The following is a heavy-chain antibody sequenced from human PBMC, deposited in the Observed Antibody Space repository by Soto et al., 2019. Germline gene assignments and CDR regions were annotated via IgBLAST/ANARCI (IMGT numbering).Heavy chain of an antibody. J-gene: IGHJ6*02. Sequence: EVQLLESGGGVVQPGGSLRLSCAASGFTFSRNAMSWVRQAPGKGLEWVSTIGSGGTAYYADSVKGRFTISRDISKNTQSLQMNSLRTEDTAVYYCAKLGFCSGGTCNLDYYNGVDVWGQGTTVTVSS. D-gene: IGHD2-15*01. CDR2: IGSGGTA. CDR1: GFTFSRNA. V-gene: IGHV3-23*01. CDR3: AKLGFCSGGTCNLDYYNGVDV.